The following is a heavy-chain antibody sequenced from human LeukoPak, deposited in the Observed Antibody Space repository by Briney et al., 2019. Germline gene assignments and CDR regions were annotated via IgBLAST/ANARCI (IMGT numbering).Heavy chain of an antibody. CDR2: IYYSGST. CDR3: ARAIYDSSGSLDY. Sequence: PSETLSLTCTVSGGSISSYYWSWIRQPPGKGLEWIGYIYYSGSTNYNPSLKSRVTISVDTSKNQFSLKLSSVTAADTAVYYCARAIYDSSGSLDYWGQGTLVTVSS. V-gene: IGHV4-59*01. J-gene: IGHJ4*02. D-gene: IGHD3-22*01. CDR1: GGSISSYY.